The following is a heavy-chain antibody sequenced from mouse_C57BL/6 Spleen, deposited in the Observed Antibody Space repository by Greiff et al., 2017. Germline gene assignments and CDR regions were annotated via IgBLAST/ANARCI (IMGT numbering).Heavy chain of an antibody. CDR2: ISSGGSYT. CDR3: ARHDGYYVGDY. Sequence: DVKLVESGGDLVKPGGSLKLSCAASGFTFSSYGMSWVRQTPDKRLEWVATISSGGSYTYYPDSVKGRFTISRDNAKNTLYLQMSSLKSEDTAMYYCARHDGYYVGDYWGQGTTLTVSS. V-gene: IGHV5-6*02. J-gene: IGHJ2*01. D-gene: IGHD2-3*01. CDR1: GFTFSSYG.